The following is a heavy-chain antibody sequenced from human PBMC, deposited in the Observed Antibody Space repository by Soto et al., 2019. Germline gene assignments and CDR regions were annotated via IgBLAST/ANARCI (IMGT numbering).Heavy chain of an antibody. V-gene: IGHV2-5*02. CDR3: AHRFDWYYFDH. J-gene: IGHJ4*02. CDR1: GFSLSTTEVG. CDR2: IYWDDDK. D-gene: IGHD3-9*01. Sequence: QITLKESGPTLVKPTQTLTLTCTFSGFSLSTTEVGVAWIRQPPGKALEWLALIYWDDDKRYSPSLKSRLTITKDTSKNQVVLTMTNMDPVDTATYYCAHRFDWYYFDHWSQGTLVTVSS.